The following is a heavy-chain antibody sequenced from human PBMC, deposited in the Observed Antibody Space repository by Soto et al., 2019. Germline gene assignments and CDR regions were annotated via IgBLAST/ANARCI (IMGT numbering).Heavy chain of an antibody. CDR3: AAVGYCSSTSCPDTVFGVVTPYYFDY. Sequence: SVKVSCKASGFTFTSSAVQWVRQARGQRLEWIGWIVVGSGNTNYAQKFQERVTITRDMSTSTAYMELCSLRSEDTAVYYCAAVGYCSSTSCPDTVFGVVTPYYFDYWGQGTLVTVSS. CDR2: IVVGSGNT. V-gene: IGHV1-58*01. J-gene: IGHJ4*02. D-gene: IGHD2-2*01. CDR1: GFTFTSSA.